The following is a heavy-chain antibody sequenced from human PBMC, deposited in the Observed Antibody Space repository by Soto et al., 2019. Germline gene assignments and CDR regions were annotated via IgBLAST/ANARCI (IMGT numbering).Heavy chain of an antibody. Sequence: SETHRAPWSVACGSIGDLSYHRVLVRQPRGRGWEWMGTLYYRGATDYNPSLKSRVNISVDTSKNQVSLNVSSVTAADTAVYDCFGVLTATPDYWGRGILVTVSS. V-gene: IGHV4-39*01. CDR3: FGVLTATPDY. CDR2: LYYRGAT. J-gene: IGHJ4*01. CDR1: CGSIGDLSYH. D-gene: IGHD3-3*01.